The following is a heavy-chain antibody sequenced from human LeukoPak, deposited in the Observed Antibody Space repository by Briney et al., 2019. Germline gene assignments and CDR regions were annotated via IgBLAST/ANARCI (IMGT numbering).Heavy chain of an antibody. CDR3: ARSAARLRYYYAMDV. Sequence: GRSLRVSCAAAGFSVSNTYMSWVRQAPGKGLEWVSVIYSGDSGVSTYYADSVKGRFTISRHNSKNTLYLQMSSLRAEDTAVYFCARSAARLRYYYAMDVWGQGTTVTVCS. V-gene: IGHV3-53*04. CDR1: GFSVSNTY. J-gene: IGHJ6*02. CDR2: IYSGDSGVST. D-gene: IGHD6-6*01.